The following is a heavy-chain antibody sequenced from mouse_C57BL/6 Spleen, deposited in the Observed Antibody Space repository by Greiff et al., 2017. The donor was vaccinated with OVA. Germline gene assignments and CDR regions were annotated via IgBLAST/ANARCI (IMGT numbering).Heavy chain of an antibody. CDR1: GYTFTEYT. D-gene: IGHD1-1*01. Sequence: QVQLQQSGAELVKPGASVKLSCTASGYTFTEYTIHWVKQRSGQGLEWIGWFYPGSGSIKYTEKFTDKATLTADNSSSTVYMELIRLTSEDSAVYFCARHEEVELVLCWFAYWGEGTLVTVSA. J-gene: IGHJ3*01. V-gene: IGHV1-62-2*01. CDR2: FYPGSGSI. CDR3: ARHEEVELVLCWFAY.